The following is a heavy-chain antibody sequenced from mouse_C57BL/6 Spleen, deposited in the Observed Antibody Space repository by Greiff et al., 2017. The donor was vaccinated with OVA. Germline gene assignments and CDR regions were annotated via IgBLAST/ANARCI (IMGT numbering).Heavy chain of an antibody. J-gene: IGHJ4*01. CDR1: GYSITSGYY. CDR2: ISYDGSN. D-gene: IGHD2-5*01. V-gene: IGHV3-6*01. Sequence: DVQLQESGPGLVKPSQSLSLTCSVTGYSITSGYYWNWIRQFPGNKLEWMGYISYDGSNNYNPSLKNRISITRDTSKNQFFLKLNSVTTEDTATYYCAKSNRYYAMDYWGQGTSVTVSS. CDR3: AKSNRYYAMDY.